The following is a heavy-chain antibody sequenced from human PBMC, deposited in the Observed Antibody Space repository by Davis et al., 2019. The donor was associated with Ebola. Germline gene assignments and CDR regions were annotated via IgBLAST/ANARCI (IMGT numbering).Heavy chain of an antibody. J-gene: IGHJ6*02. Sequence: GESLKISCAASGFTFSNAWMSWVRQAPGKGLEWVANIKQDGSEKYYVDSVKGRFTISRDNAKNSLYLQMNSLRAEDTAVYYCARDLDSGYAYGMDVWGQGTTVTVSS. CDR1: GFTFSNAW. CDR3: ARDLDSGYAYGMDV. CDR2: IKQDGSEK. D-gene: IGHD5-12*01. V-gene: IGHV3-7*01.